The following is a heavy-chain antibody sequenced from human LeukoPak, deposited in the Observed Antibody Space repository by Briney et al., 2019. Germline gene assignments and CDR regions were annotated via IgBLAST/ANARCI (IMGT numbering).Heavy chain of an antibody. D-gene: IGHD3-10*01. CDR1: GGPFSGYF. CDR2: IPNSGTT. Sequence: SETLSLTCAVSGGPFSGYFWSWIRQSSGKGLEWIGEIPNSGTTNYNPSLNSRVTISEDTSKSQFYLNLSSVTAADTAVYYCARRYYYNLGSFPFDFWGQGTLVTVSS. J-gene: IGHJ4*02. CDR3: ARRYYYNLGSFPFDF. V-gene: IGHV4-34*01.